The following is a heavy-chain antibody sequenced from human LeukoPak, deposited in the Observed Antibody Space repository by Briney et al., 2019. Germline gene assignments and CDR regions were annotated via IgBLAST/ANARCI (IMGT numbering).Heavy chain of an antibody. CDR2: ISYDGSNK. V-gene: IGHV3-30*18. CDR1: GFTFSSYG. D-gene: IGHD2-21*01. J-gene: IGHJ6*02. Sequence: PGRSLRLSCAASGFTFSSYGMHWVRQAPGKGLEWVAVISYDGSNKYYADSVKGRFTISRDNSKNTLYLQMNSLRVEDTAVYYCAKDHERAYCGGDCYYGMDVWGQGTTVTVSS. CDR3: AKDHERAYCGGDCYYGMDV.